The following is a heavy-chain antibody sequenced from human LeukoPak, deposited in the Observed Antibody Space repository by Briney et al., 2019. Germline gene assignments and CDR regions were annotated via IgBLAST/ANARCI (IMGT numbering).Heavy chain of an antibody. CDR2: IYTSGST. CDR1: GGSISSYY. V-gene: IGHV4-4*09. J-gene: IGHJ5*02. Sequence: SETLSLTCTVSGGSISSYYWSWIRQPPGKGLEWIGYIYTSGSTNYNPSLKSQVTISVDPSKNQFPLKLASVTAEDPAVYYCARTRRWFDPWGQGTLVTVSS. CDR3: ARTRRWFDP.